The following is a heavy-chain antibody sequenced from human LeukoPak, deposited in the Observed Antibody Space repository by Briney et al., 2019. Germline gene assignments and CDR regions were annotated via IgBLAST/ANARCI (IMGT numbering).Heavy chain of an antibody. Sequence: SETLSLTCTVSGGSISSSSYYWGWIRQPPGKGLEWIGSIYYSGSTYYNPSLKSRVTIFVDTSKNQFSLKLSSVTAADTAVYYCARGTDYYGSGSYYRHPFDYWGQGTLVTVSS. D-gene: IGHD3-10*01. CDR2: IYYSGST. J-gene: IGHJ4*02. CDR3: ARGTDYYGSGSYYRHPFDY. V-gene: IGHV4-39*07. CDR1: GGSISSSSYY.